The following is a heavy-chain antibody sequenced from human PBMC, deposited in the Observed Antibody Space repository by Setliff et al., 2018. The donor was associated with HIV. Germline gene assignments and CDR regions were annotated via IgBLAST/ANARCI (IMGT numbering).Heavy chain of an antibody. CDR1: GGSFTNYY. D-gene: IGHD4-17*01. V-gene: IGHV4-59*12. Sequence: SETLSLTCAVYGGSFTNYYWAWIRQPPGKGLEWIGNIYPSGSIHPSGATNYNPSPKGRVTISLDTSNNQFSLKVNSVTAADTAIYYCARGGPTVAYGVDVWGQGTTVTVSS. CDR3: ARGGPTVAYGVDV. CDR2: IYPSGSIHPSGAT. J-gene: IGHJ6*02.